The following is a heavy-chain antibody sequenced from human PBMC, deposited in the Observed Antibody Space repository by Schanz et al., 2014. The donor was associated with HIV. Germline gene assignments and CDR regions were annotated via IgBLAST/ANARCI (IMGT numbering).Heavy chain of an antibody. V-gene: IGHV1-69*06. J-gene: IGHJ6*02. CDR2: IIPIFGTA. Sequence: QVQLVQSGAEVKKPGSSVKVSCKASGHTFTNYGISWVRQAPGQGLEWMGGIIPIFGTANYAQKFQGRVTMTTDTSTSTAYMELRSLRSDDTAVYFCARDPSGRPTSTMDVWGQGTTVTVS. CDR1: GHTFTNYG. CDR3: ARDPSGRPTSTMDV. D-gene: IGHD1-26*01.